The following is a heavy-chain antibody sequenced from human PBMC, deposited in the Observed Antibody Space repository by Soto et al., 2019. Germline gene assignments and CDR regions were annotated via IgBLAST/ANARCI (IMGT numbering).Heavy chain of an antibody. Sequence: HPGLSLRLSCAASAFTFSSYEMNWVRQAPGKGLEWVSYISSSGSTIYYADSVKGRFTISRDNAKNSLYLQMNSLRAEDTVVYYCARLVDTGLLGYFYYGMDVWGQGTTVTVSS. CDR2: ISSSGSTI. CDR3: ARLVDTGLLGYFYYGMDV. V-gene: IGHV3-48*03. D-gene: IGHD5-18*01. J-gene: IGHJ6*02. CDR1: AFTFSSYE.